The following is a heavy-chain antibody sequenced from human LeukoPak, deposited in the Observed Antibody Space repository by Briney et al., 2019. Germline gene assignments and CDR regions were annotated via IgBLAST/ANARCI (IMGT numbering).Heavy chain of an antibody. CDR1: GGSFSGYY. J-gene: IGHJ3*02. V-gene: IGHV4-34*01. D-gene: IGHD6-13*01. CDR2: INHSGST. CDR3: ARGRHSSPGAFDI. Sequence: SETLSLTCAVYGGSFSGYYWSWIRQPPGKGLEWIGEINHSGSTNYNPSLKSRVTISVDTSKNQFSLKLSSVTAADTAVYYCARGRHSSPGAFDIWGQGTMVTVSS.